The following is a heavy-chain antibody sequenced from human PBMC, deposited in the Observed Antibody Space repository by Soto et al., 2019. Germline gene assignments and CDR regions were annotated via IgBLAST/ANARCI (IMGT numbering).Heavy chain of an antibody. D-gene: IGHD3-10*01. Sequence: EVQLVESGGGLVKPGGSLRLSCAASGFTFSNAWMNWVRQAPGKGLECVGRIKSKTDGGTTEYAAPVKGRFTISRDESINTLYLQMTNLKTEDKSVYYCTTTKKYSYGPGSYGGGFDYWGQGTLVTVSS. CDR2: IKSKTDGGTT. CDR1: GFTFSNAW. J-gene: IGHJ4*02. V-gene: IGHV3-15*01. CDR3: TTTKKYSYGPGSYGGGFDY.